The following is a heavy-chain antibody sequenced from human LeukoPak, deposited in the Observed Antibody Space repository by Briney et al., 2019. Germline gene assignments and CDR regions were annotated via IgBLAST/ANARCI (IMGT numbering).Heavy chain of an antibody. CDR1: GYSISSGYY. V-gene: IGHV4-38-2*01. J-gene: IGHJ4*02. Sequence: KPSETLSLTCAVSGYSISSGYYWGWIRQPPGKGLEWIGSIYHSGSTYYNPSLKSRVTISVDTSKNQFSLKLSSVTAADTAVYYCARGPPPRGGSGSYYPFDYWGQGTLVTVSS. CDR3: ARGPPPRGGSGSYYPFDY. D-gene: IGHD3-10*01. CDR2: IYHSGST.